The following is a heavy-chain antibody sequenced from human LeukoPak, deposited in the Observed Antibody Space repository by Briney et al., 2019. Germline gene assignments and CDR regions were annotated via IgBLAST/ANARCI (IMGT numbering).Heavy chain of an antibody. CDR3: VKEVVATIPPL. Sequence: PGGSLRLSCAASGFTFSTYSMNWVRQAPGKGLEWVSGIDTKGTRTYADSVKGRFTISRDNSKNTLFLQMNSLRAEDTAVYYCVKEVVATIPPLWGQGTLVTVSS. CDR2: IDTKGTRT. V-gene: IGHV3-23*05. CDR1: GFTFSTYS. D-gene: IGHD5-12*01. J-gene: IGHJ4*02.